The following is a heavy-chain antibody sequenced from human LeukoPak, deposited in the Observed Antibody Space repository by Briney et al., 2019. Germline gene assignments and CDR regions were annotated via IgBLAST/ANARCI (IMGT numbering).Heavy chain of an antibody. CDR1: GFTFSTFG. D-gene: IGHD3-3*01. CDR3: ARATNYDFWSTLGAFDI. CDR2: ISSNGGST. J-gene: IGHJ3*02. V-gene: IGHV3-64*01. Sequence: GGSLRLSCAASGFTFSTFGMHWVRQAPGKGLEYVSAISSNGGSTYYANSVKGRFTISRDNSKNTLYLQMGSLRAEDMAVYYCARATNYDFWSTLGAFDIWGQGTMVTVSS.